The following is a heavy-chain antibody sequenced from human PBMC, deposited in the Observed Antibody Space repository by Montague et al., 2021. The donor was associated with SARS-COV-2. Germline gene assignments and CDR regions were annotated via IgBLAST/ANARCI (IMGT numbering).Heavy chain of an antibody. J-gene: IGHJ4*02. CDR3: ARNTIHGYFDD. D-gene: IGHD3-3*01. Sequence: SLRLSCAASGFTFSSYGMHWVRQAPGKGLEWVAIIWYDGSEDYYXDSVKGRFTISRDNSKNTLYLQMNTLRAEDTAVYYCARNTIHGYFDDWGQGTPVTVSS. CDR2: IWYDGSED. V-gene: IGHV3-33*01. CDR1: GFTFSSYG.